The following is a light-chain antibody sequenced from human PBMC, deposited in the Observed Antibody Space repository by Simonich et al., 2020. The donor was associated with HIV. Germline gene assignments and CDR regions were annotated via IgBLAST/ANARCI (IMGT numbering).Light chain of an antibody. J-gene: IGKJ1*01. CDR2: ASS. Sequence: DIQMTQSPSALFASVGDRVTKHCRSRKGISNYLAWFKQKPGKAPKSLIYASSSLQSGVPSRFSGSGSGSDFTLTISSLQPDDFATYYCQQYNRYWTFGQGTKVEIK. CDR1: KGISNY. CDR3: QQYNRYWT. V-gene: IGKV1-16*01.